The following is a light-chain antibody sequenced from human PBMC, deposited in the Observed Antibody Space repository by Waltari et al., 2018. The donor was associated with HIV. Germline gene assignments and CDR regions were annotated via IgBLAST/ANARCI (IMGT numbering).Light chain of an antibody. CDR1: SSDVGSYNL. Sequence: QCALTQPASVSGSPGQSITIPCTGTSSDVGSYNLVSWYQHHPGKAPKLMIYEVNTPPYRVSNRFSVSKSCNTASLTLTGLQSEDEADYYCCSYAGSPYVFGTVTKVTVL. V-gene: IGLV2-23*02. CDR2: EVN. J-gene: IGLJ1*01. CDR3: CSYAGSPYV.